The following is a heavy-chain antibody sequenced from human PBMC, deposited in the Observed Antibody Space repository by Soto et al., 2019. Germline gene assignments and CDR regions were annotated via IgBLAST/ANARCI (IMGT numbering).Heavy chain of an antibody. D-gene: IGHD6-19*01. J-gene: IGHJ4*02. CDR1: GFTFSSFA. CDR3: AKDLIYGYNSGRPFDA. V-gene: IGHV3-23*01. Sequence: GGSLRLSCAASGFTFSSFAMSWVRQAPGKGLEWVSAIGSRGDSTYYADSVKGRFTISRDNSKNTLYLQMNSLRAEDTAVYYCAKDLIYGYNSGRPFDAWGQGTLVTVSS. CDR2: IGSRGDST.